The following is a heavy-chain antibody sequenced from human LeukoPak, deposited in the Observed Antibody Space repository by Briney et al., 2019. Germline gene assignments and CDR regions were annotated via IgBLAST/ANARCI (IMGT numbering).Heavy chain of an antibody. CDR1: GGSISSSSYY. V-gene: IGHV4-39*07. D-gene: IGHD2-2*02. J-gene: IGHJ4*02. CDR2: IYYSGST. CDR3: ARGYCSSTSCYTAWHY. Sequence: PSETLSLTCTVSGGSISSSSYYWGWIRQPPGKGLGWIGTIYYSGSTYYNPSLKSRVTISVDTSKNQFSLKLSSVTAADTAVYYCARGYCSSTSCYTAWHYWGQGTLVTVSS.